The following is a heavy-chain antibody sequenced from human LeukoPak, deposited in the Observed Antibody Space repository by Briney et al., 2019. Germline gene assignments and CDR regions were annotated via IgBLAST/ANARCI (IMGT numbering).Heavy chain of an antibody. V-gene: IGHV3-33*08. J-gene: IGHJ2*01. CDR3: ARGGYYDSSGYWNWYFDL. CDR2: IWYDGSNK. D-gene: IGHD3-22*01. CDR1: GFTFDDYA. Sequence: GGSLRLSCAASGFTFDDYAMHWVRQAPGKGLEWVAVIWYDGSNKYYADSVKGRFTISRDNSKNTLYLQMNSLRAEDTAVYYCARGGYYDSSGYWNWYFDLWGRGTLVTVSS.